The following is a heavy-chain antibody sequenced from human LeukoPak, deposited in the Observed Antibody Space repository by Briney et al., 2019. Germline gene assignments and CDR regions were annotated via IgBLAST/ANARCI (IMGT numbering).Heavy chain of an antibody. Sequence: SETLSLTCTVSGGSISSSSYYWGWIRQPPGKGLEWIGSIDYSGSAYYNASLKSRGTISADTSKNQFSLKLYSVTAADTAVYYCARRGSSSSWYPSDAFDIWGQGTLVTVSS. D-gene: IGHD6-13*01. V-gene: IGHV4-39*01. J-gene: IGHJ3*02. CDR1: GGSISSSSYY. CDR2: IDYSGSA. CDR3: ARRGSSSSWYPSDAFDI.